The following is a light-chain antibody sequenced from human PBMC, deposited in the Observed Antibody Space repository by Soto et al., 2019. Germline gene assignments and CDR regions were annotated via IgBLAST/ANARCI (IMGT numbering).Light chain of an antibody. V-gene: IGKV1-12*01. CDR1: QGISSW. CDR2: AES. Sequence: DIPMPQSSVSVGASVGDMVGMTGRASQGISSWLAWYKQKPGKAPKLLIYAESSLQSGVPSRFSGSGSGKDFTITISSLQNEDFENYYCQQANSFPITCGQGTKREIK. CDR3: QQANSFPIT. J-gene: IGKJ5*01.